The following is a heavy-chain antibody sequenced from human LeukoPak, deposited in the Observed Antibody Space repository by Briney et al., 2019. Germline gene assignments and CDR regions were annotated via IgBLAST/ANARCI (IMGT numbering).Heavy chain of an antibody. CDR3: ASDDYGGNSD. D-gene: IGHD4-23*01. J-gene: IGHJ4*02. CDR2: ISFTSAYI. V-gene: IGHV3-21*01. CDR1: GFTFSTYN. Sequence: NPGGSLRLSCAASGFTFSTYNMNWVRQAPGKGLEWVPSISFTSAYIFYADSVEGRFTISRDNAKNSLYLQMNSLRAEDTAVYYCASDDYGGNSDWGQGTLVTVSS.